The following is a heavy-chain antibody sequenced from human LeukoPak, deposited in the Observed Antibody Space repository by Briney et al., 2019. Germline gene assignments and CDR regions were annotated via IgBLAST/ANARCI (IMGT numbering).Heavy chain of an antibody. CDR1: GDSINSLDL. D-gene: IGHD3-10*01. CDR2: IYYSGST. J-gene: IGHJ4*02. CDR3: ARHGATGGFDY. V-gene: IGHV4-30-4*01. Sequence: PSETLSLTCTVSGDSINSLDLWSWVRQPPGKGLEWIGYIYYSGSTYYNPSLKSRVTISVDTSKNQFSLKLSSVTAADTAVYYCARHGATGGFDYWGQGTLVTVSS.